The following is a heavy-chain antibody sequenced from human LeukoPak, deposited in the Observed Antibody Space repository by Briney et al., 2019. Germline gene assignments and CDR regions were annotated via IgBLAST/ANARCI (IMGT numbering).Heavy chain of an antibody. D-gene: IGHD6-19*01. V-gene: IGHV4-34*01. Sequence: SETLSLTCAVYGGSFSGYYWSWIRQPPGKGLEWIGEINHSGSTNYNPSLKSRVTISVDTSKNQFSLKLSSVTAADTAVYYCARGQWLVKYYGMDVWGQGTTVTVSS. CDR2: INHSGST. J-gene: IGHJ6*02. CDR3: ARGQWLVKYYGMDV. CDR1: GGSFSGYY.